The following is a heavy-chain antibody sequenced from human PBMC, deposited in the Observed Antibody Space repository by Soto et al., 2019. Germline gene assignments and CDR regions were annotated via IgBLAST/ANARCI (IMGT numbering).Heavy chain of an antibody. D-gene: IGHD2-15*01. Sequence: PSETLSLTCTVSGDSFGGYYWSWIRQPPGKGLEWIGYVYYTGITSYNPSLKSRVTISIDTSKTQFSLNLSSMTAADTSAYSCARTVVVGPAKPTPSPYGLDVWGQATTVTVSS. V-gene: IGHV4-59*01. CDR2: VYYTGIT. J-gene: IGHJ6*02. CDR1: GDSFGGYY. CDR3: ARTVVVGPAKPTPSPYGLDV.